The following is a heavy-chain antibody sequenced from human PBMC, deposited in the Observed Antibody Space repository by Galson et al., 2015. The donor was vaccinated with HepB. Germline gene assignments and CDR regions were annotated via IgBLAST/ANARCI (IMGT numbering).Heavy chain of an antibody. Sequence: SLRLSCAASGFTFSSYGMHWVRQAPGKGLEWVAVIWYDGSNKYYADSVKGRFTISRDNSKNTLYLQMNSLRAEDTAVYYCARDHKEADKPGRRVYYFDYWGQGTLVTVSS. CDR3: ARDHKEADKPGRRVYYFDY. V-gene: IGHV3-33*01. J-gene: IGHJ4*02. D-gene: IGHD2-2*01. CDR1: GFTFSSYG. CDR2: IWYDGSNK.